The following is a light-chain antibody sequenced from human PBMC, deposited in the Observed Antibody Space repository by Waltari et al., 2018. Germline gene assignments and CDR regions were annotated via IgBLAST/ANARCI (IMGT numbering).Light chain of an antibody. J-gene: IGLJ3*02. CDR1: SSDVGGYNF. Sequence: QSALTQPASVSGSPGQSITISCTGISSDVGGYNFVSWYHQHPGKAPKLMIYDAIMRLSGVSDRFSGSKSGNTASLTISGLQGEDEGDYYCCSYAGSTTPNWVFGGGTKLTVL. CDR3: CSYAGSTTPNWV. V-gene: IGLV2-23*01. CDR2: DAI.